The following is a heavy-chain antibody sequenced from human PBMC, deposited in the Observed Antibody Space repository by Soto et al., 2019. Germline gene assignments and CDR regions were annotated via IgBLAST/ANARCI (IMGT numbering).Heavy chain of an antibody. CDR3: ASATVVAAAFDF. CDR1: GFAFRSYN. V-gene: IGHV3-21*01. Sequence: GSLRLSCAASGFAFRSYNMNWVRQAPGKGLEWVASISSGSSNIYYADSVKGRFTISRDNAKNSLFLQMDSLRAEDSAVYYCASATVVAAAFDFWGQGTLVTVSS. CDR2: ISSGSSNI. D-gene: IGHD2-15*01. J-gene: IGHJ4*02.